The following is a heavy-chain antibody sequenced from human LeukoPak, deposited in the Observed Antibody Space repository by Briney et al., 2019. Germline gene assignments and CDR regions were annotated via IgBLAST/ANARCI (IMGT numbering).Heavy chain of an antibody. D-gene: IGHD3-16*02. CDR2: INPNSGGT. CDR3: ARLSTPNLYYFDY. CDR1: RDTFTAYY. J-gene: IGHJ4*02. V-gene: IGHV1-2*02. Sequence: ASVTVSCKASRDTFTAYYMHWVRQAPGQGLEWMGWINPNSGGTNYAQKFQDRVTLTRDTSISTAYMEVSRLRSDDSALYYCARLSTPNLYYFDYWGQGTLVTVSS.